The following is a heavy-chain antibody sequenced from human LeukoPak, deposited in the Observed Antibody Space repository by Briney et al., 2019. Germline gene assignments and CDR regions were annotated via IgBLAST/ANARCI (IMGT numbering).Heavy chain of an antibody. D-gene: IGHD1-14*01. CDR2: IHNSGGT. CDR3: ARHGTISSESYFDY. CDR1: GVSVSSYY. J-gene: IGHJ4*02. V-gene: IGHV4-59*08. Sequence: AEPLSLTCCVSGVSVSSYYWSWIPQSPGKGPEWVWYIHNSGGTNYNPSLKSRVTGFVDTSKNQVSLRLSSVTAADTAVYYCARHGTISSESYFDYWGQGALVTVSS.